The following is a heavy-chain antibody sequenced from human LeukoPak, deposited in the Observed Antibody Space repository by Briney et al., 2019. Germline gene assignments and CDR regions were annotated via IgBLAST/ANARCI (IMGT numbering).Heavy chain of an antibody. CDR2: ISYDGSNK. CDR3: ARDLMGLRYFDWPAY. J-gene: IGHJ4*02. D-gene: IGHD3-9*01. CDR1: GFTFSSYG. Sequence: GGSLRLSCAASGFTFSSYGMHWVRQTPGKGLEWVAVISYDGSNKYYADSVKGRFTTSRDNSKNTLYLQMNSLRAEDTAVYYCARDLMGLRYFDWPAYWGQGTLVTVSS. V-gene: IGHV3-30*03.